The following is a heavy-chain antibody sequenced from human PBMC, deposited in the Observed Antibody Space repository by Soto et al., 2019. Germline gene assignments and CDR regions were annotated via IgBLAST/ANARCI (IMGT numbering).Heavy chain of an antibody. J-gene: IGHJ3*02. CDR1: GGTFSSYA. Sequence: QVQLVQSGAEVKMPGSSVKVSCKASGGTFSSYAISWVRQAPGQGLEWMGGIIPIFGTANYAQKFQGRVTITADESTSTAYMELSSLRSEDTAVYYCARTYSGYDSQGDAFDIWGQGTMVTVSS. CDR3: ARTYSGYDSQGDAFDI. D-gene: IGHD5-12*01. CDR2: IIPIFGTA. V-gene: IGHV1-69*01.